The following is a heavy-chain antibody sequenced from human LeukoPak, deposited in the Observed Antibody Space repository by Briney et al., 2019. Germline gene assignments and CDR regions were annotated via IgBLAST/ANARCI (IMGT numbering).Heavy chain of an antibody. V-gene: IGHV1-69*04. J-gene: IGHJ6*02. CDR3: RYNYYDSSGTRHGMDV. D-gene: IGHD3-22*01. CDR1: GGTFSSYA. Sequence: GSSVKVSCKASGGTFSSYAISWVRQAPGQGLEWMGRIIPILGIANYAQKFQGRVTITADKSTSTAYMELSSLRSEDTAVYYCRYNYYDSSGTRHGMDVWGQGTTVTVSS. CDR2: IIPILGIA.